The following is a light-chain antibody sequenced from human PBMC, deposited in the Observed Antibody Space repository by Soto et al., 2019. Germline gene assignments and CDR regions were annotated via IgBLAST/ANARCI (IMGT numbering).Light chain of an antibody. Sequence: AIQLTQSPSSLSASVGDRVTITCRASQGISSALAWYQHKPGKAPMLLIYDASSLESGVPSRFSGSGSGTDFTLTISSLQAEDFATYYCQQFYDCPLTFGGGTKVEIK. CDR3: QQFYDCPLT. CDR1: QGISSA. CDR2: DAS. J-gene: IGKJ4*01. V-gene: IGKV1D-13*01.